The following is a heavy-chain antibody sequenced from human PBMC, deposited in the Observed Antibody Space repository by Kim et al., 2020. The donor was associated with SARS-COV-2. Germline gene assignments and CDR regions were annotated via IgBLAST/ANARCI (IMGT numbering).Heavy chain of an antibody. CDR1: GFTFSSYA. J-gene: IGHJ6*02. D-gene: IGHD6-13*01. Sequence: GGSLRLSCAASGFTFSSYAMTWVRQAPGKGLEWVSAISGSGGSTYYADSVKGRFTISRDNSKNTLYLQMNSLRAEDTAVYYCAKSAAAGTRSVYYYYGMDVWGQGTTVTVSS. CDR3: AKSAAAGTRSVYYYYGMDV. V-gene: IGHV3-23*01. CDR2: ISGSGGST.